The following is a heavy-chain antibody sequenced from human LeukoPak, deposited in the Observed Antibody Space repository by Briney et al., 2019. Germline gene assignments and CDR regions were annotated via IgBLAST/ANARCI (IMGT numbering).Heavy chain of an antibody. CDR1: GFTFSSYS. Sequence: GSLRLSCAASGFTFSSYSIHWVLQPLGKGLEWVALISYDGRSKYYADSVNGRFTISRDNSKETLYLQMDSLRIEDTAVYYCARDSAVPGTLPPDYWGRGTLVTVSS. J-gene: IGHJ4*02. V-gene: IGHV3-30*04. CDR2: ISYDGRSK. D-gene: IGHD6-13*01. CDR3: ARDSAVPGTLPPDY.